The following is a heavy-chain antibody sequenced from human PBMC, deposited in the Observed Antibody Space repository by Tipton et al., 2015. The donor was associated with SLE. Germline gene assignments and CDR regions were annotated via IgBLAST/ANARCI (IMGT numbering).Heavy chain of an antibody. D-gene: IGHD3-3*01. V-gene: IGHV4-59*01. CDR1: GGSISSYY. CDR2: VYYSGST. J-gene: IGHJ5*02. Sequence: TLSLTCTVSGGSISSYYWSWIRQPPGKGLEWIGYVYYSGSTNYNPSLKRRVTISVDTSKNQFSLKLSPVTAADTAVYYCARDVTIVGVVSWFDPWGQGSLVTVAS. CDR3: ARDVTIVGVVSWFDP.